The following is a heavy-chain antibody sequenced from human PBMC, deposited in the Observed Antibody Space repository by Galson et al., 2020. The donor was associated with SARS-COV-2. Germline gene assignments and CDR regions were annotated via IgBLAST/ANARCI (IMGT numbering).Heavy chain of an antibody. V-gene: IGHV3-23*01. Sequence: GESLKISCAASGFTFSSYAMSWVRQAPGKGLEWVSAISGSGGSTYYADSVKGRFTISRDNSKNTLYLQMNSLRAEDTSVYYCAKDVHSSSWYAFDIWGQGTMVTVSS. D-gene: IGHD6-13*01. J-gene: IGHJ3*02. CDR1: GFTFSSYA. CDR2: ISGSGGST. CDR3: AKDVHSSSWYAFDI.